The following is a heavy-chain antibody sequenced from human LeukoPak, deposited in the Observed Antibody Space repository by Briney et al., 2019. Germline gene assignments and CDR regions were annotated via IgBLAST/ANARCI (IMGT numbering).Heavy chain of an antibody. Sequence: GGSLRLSCAASGFTVSNIYMAWVRQAPGKGLEWVANINYDGSEKYYVDSVKGRSTISRDNARNSLYLQMNSLRAEDTAVYYCARVSVGATNYFDFWGQGTLVTVPS. V-gene: IGHV3-7*04. CDR1: GFTVSNIY. CDR2: INYDGSEK. J-gene: IGHJ4*02. D-gene: IGHD1-26*01. CDR3: ARVSVGATNYFDF.